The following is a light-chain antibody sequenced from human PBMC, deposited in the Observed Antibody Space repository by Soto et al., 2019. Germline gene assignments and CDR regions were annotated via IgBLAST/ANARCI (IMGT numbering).Light chain of an antibody. CDR1: QSLLHSNGYNY. J-gene: IGKJ1*01. CDR2: LGS. Sequence: DIVMTQSPLSLPVTPGEPASISCRSSQSLLHSNGYNYLDWYLQKPGQSPQLLTYLGSNRASGGPDRFTGSGSGTEFRLKISIVEGGDVGVYYCMQSRPTPGTIGQGTKVEIK. V-gene: IGKV2-28*01. CDR3: MQSRPTPGT.